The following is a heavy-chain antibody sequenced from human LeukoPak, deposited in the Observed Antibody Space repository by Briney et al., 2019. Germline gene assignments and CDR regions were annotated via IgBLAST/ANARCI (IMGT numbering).Heavy chain of an antibody. J-gene: IGHJ4*02. D-gene: IGHD2-2*03. CDR3: AKDLDIVVVPAANSVDY. V-gene: IGHV3-30*02. CDR2: IRYDGSNK. Sequence: PGGSLRLSCAASGFTFSSYGMHWVRQAPGKGLEWVAFIRYDGSNKYYADSVKGRFTISRDNPKNTLYLQMNSLRAEDTAVYYCAKDLDIVVVPAANSVDYWGQGTLVTVSS. CDR1: GFTFSSYG.